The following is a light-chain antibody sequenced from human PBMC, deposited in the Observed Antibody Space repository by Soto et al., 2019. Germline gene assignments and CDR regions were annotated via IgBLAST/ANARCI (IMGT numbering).Light chain of an antibody. V-gene: IGKV3-11*01. CDR2: DAS. Sequence: EIVLTQSPATLSLSPGERATLSCRASQSVSSYLAWYQQKPGQAPRLLIYDASNRATGIPARFSGSGSGTDFTLTISSLEPEDFAVYYCLQESNYPLTFGGGTKVEIK. CDR3: LQESNYPLT. J-gene: IGKJ4*01. CDR1: QSVSSY.